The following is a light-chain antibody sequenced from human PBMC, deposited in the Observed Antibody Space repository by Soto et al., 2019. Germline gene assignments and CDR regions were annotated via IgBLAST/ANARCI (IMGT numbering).Light chain of an antibody. CDR1: QSISSY. V-gene: IGKV3-11*01. Sequence: EIVLTQSPATLSLSPGERATLSCRSSQSISSYLAWYQQKPGQAPRLLIYDASNRATGIPARFSGSGSGTDFTLTSSSLEPEDFAVYYCQQRSNWLLTFGGVTKVEIK. CDR3: QQRSNWLLT. J-gene: IGKJ4*02. CDR2: DAS.